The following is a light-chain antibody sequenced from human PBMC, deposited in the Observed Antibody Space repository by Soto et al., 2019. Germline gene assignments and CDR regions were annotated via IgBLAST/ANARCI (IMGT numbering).Light chain of an antibody. CDR3: QQRSNWPRT. V-gene: IGKV3-11*01. CDR2: DAS. J-gene: IGKJ1*01. Sequence: ETVLTQSPATLSLSPEERATLSCSASQSVSSYLAWYQQKPGQAPRLLIYDASNRATGIPARFSGSGSGTDFTLTISSLEPEDFAVYYCQQRSNWPRTFGQGTKV. CDR1: QSVSSY.